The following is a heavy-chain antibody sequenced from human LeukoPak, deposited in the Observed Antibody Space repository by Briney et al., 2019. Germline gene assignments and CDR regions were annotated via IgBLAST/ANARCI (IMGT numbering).Heavy chain of an antibody. CDR3: ARESIAARLDAFDI. Sequence: PSETLSLTCTVSGGSISSYYWSWIRQPAGKGLEWIGRIYTSGSTNYNPSLKSRVTMSVDTSKNQFSLKLSSVTAADTAVYYCARESIAARLDAFDIWGQGTMVTVSS. V-gene: IGHV4-4*07. J-gene: IGHJ3*02. D-gene: IGHD6-6*01. CDR1: GGSISSYY. CDR2: IYTSGST.